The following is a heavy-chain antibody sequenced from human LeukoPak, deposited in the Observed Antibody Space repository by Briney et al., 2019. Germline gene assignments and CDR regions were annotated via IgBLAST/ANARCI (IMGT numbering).Heavy chain of an antibody. V-gene: IGHV3-30*03. D-gene: IGHD6-19*01. J-gene: IGHJ5*02. CDR3: GRDVSAVAGTAWFDP. Sequence: GGSLRLSCAASGFSFRSHGMNWVRQAPGKGLEWVGVIVYEGSSKYYADSVKGRFTISRDNSRNTLYLQMNSLKTDDTAVYYCGRDVSAVAGTAWFDPWGQGTLVTVSS. CDR1: GFSFRSHG. CDR2: IVYEGSSK.